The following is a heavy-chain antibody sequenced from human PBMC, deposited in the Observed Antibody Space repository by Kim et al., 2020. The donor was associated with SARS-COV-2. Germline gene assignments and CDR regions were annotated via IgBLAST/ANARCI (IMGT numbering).Heavy chain of an antibody. D-gene: IGHD6-6*01. V-gene: IGHV4-59*02. CDR2: VSNNGDI. J-gene: IGHJ4*02. CDR1: GGSVSTFY. CDR3: ARTARVFDF. Sequence: SETPSLTCTVSGGSVSTFYWSWIRQPPGKGLECIAYVSNNGDINYNPSLNSRVTVSLDTSKNQLSLSLTSVTAADTAVYYCARTARVFDFWGRGILVTVSS.